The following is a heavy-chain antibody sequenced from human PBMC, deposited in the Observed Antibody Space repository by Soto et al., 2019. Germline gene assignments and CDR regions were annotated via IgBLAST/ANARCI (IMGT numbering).Heavy chain of an antibody. CDR2: IYYSGST. V-gene: IGHV4-39*01. CDR1: VGSISSSSYY. CDR3: ARQLGYCSSTSCYTGIYYYYGMDV. D-gene: IGHD2-2*02. Sequence: SETLSLTCTVSVGSISSSSYYWGWIRQPPGKGLEWIGSIYYSGSTYYNPSLKSRVTISVDTSKNQFSLKLSSVTAADTAVYYCARQLGYCSSTSCYTGIYYYYGMDVWGQGTTVTVSS. J-gene: IGHJ6*02.